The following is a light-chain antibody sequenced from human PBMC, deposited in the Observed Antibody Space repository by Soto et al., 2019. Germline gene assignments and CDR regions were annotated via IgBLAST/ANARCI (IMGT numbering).Light chain of an antibody. Sequence: QSVLTQPRSVSGSPGQSVTISCTGTSSDVGAFNYVSWYQQHPGKAPKLMIYDVTKRPSGVPDRFSGSKSGNTASLTISELQAEDETDYYCCSYAGSYTLIFGGGTQLTVL. J-gene: IGLJ2*01. CDR3: CSYAGSYTLI. V-gene: IGLV2-11*01. CDR1: SSDVGAFNY. CDR2: DVT.